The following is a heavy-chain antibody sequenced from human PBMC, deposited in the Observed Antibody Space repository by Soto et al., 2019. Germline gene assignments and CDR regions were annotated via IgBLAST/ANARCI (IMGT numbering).Heavy chain of an antibody. J-gene: IGHJ5*02. V-gene: IGHV4-34*01. D-gene: IGHD6-13*01. CDR1: GGSFVGYY. CDR3: ARGGSSSWYNWFDP. Sequence: SETLSLTCAVYGGSFVGYYWIFIRQPPGKGREWIGEINHSGSTNYNPSLKSRVTISVDTSKNQFSLKLSSVTAADTAVYYCARGGSSSWYNWFDPWGQGTLVTVSS. CDR2: INHSGST.